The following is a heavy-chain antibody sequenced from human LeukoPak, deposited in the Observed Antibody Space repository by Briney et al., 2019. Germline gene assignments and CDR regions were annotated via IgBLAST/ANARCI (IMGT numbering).Heavy chain of an antibody. CDR3: ARHGSIPEMLPLDY. Sequence: PSETLSLTCTVSGASVTSGTFYWGWIRQPPGKGLEWIGSIYYSGSTYYNPSLKSRVTISVDTSKNQFSLKLSSVTAADTAVYYCARHGSIPEMLPLDYWGQGTLVTVSS. CDR1: GASVTSGTFY. D-gene: IGHD2-15*01. V-gene: IGHV4-39*01. J-gene: IGHJ4*02. CDR2: IYYSGST.